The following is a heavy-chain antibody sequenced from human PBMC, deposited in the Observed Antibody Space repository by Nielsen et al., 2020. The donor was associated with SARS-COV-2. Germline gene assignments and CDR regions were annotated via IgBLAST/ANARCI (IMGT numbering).Heavy chain of an antibody. CDR3: ARDQGSMVRGAARDY. CDR2: IYYSGST. V-gene: IGHV4-39*07. CDR1: GGSISSSSYY. J-gene: IGHJ4*02. D-gene: IGHD3-10*01. Sequence: PETLSLTCTVSGGSISSSSYYWGWIRQPPGKGLEWIGSIYYSGSTYYNPSLKSRVTISVDTSKNQFSLKLSSVTAADTAVYYCARDQGSMVRGAARDYWGQGTLVTVSS.